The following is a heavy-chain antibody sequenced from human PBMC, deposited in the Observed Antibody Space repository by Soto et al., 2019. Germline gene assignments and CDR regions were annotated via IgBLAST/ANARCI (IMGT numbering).Heavy chain of an antibody. CDR1: GYSFTSYW. CDR2: IYPGDSDT. D-gene: IGHD6-6*01. J-gene: IGHJ4*02. V-gene: IGHV5-51*01. Sequence: GESLKISCKGSGYSFTSYWIGWVRQMPGKGLEWMGIIYPGDSDTRYSPSFQGQVTISADKSISTAYLQWSSLKASDTAMYYCARVPFGSSPSVYFDYWGQGTLVTVSS. CDR3: ARVPFGSSPSVYFDY.